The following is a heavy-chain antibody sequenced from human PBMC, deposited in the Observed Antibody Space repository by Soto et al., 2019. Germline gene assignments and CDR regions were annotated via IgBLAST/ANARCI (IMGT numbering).Heavy chain of an antibody. D-gene: IGHD2-15*01. J-gene: IGHJ4*02. CDR1: GFTFSGSA. CDR3: AKDEKSLVVVAATPYYFDY. Sequence: GGSLRLSCAASGFTFSGSAMHWVRQASGKGLEWVGRIRSKANSYATAYAASVKGRFTISRDNSKNTLYLQMNSLRAEDTAVYYCAKDEKSLVVVAATPYYFDYWGQGTLVTVSS. V-gene: IGHV3-73*01. CDR2: IRSKANSYAT.